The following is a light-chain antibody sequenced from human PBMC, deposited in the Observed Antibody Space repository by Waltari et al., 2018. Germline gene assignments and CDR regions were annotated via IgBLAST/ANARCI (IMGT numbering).Light chain of an antibody. J-gene: IGLJ3*02. CDR1: SSNIGANF. CDR3: AAWDDNLTGPL. CDR2: KNN. V-gene: IGLV1-47*01. Sequence: SVLTQPPSAPGTPWQTGTIPRSATSSNIGANFVYWYQQLPGIAPQLLIYKNNQRPSGVPDRFSGSKSGTSASLAISGLRSDDEAEYYCAAWDDNLTGPLFGGGTKVTVL.